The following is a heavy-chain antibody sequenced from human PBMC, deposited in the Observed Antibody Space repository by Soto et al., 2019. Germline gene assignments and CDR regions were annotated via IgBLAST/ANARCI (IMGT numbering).Heavy chain of an antibody. Sequence: QVQLQESGPGLVKPSETLSLTCTVSGGSISSYYWSWIRQPPGKGLEWIGYIYYSGSTNYNPSLKSRVTISVDTSKNQCSLKLSSVTAADTAVYYCARKRGYSYAPFDYWGQGTLVTVSS. CDR1: GGSISSYY. CDR3: ARKRGYSYAPFDY. J-gene: IGHJ4*02. CDR2: IYYSGST. D-gene: IGHD5-18*01. V-gene: IGHV4-59*01.